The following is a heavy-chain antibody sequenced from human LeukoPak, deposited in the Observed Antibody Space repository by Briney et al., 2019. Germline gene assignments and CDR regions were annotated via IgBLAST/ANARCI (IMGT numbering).Heavy chain of an antibody. CDR1: GFTFSGCA. CDR3: ASGGYCTSTSCYGEN. Sequence: GGSLKLSCAASGFTFSGCAMHWVRQASGKGLEWVGRIRSKANSYATAYAASVKGKFTISRDDSKNTAFLQMNSLKTEDTAVYYCASGGYCTSTSCYGENWGQGTLVTVSS. CDR2: IRSKANSYAT. V-gene: IGHV3-73*01. J-gene: IGHJ4*02. D-gene: IGHD2-2*01.